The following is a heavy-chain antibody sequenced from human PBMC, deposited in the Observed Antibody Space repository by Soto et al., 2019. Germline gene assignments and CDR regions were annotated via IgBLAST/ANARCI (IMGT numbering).Heavy chain of an antibody. CDR1: GFTFSAYY. CDR2: IGSSGGPI. D-gene: IGHD2-2*01. Sequence: QVQLVESGGGLVKPGGSLRLSCVASGFTFSAYYMTWIRQAPGKGLEWVSYIGSSGGPIYHAGSVKGRFTISRDNARNSLFLQMNNLRAEDTAVYYCARESSSTSANWFDPWGQGTLVTVSS. V-gene: IGHV3-11*01. J-gene: IGHJ5*02. CDR3: ARESSSTSANWFDP.